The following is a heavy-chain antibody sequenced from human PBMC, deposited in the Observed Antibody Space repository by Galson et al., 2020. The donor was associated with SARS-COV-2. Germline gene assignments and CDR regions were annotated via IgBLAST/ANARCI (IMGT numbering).Heavy chain of an antibody. D-gene: IGHD4-17*01. CDR1: GTSISSGSYS. Sequence: SETLSLTCAVSGTSISSGSYSWTWIRQPPGKGLEWIRYISHSGGTYYNPSLKSRVTISGDRSKNQFSLRLSSVTAADTAVYYCARLHYGEYAPEAFDIWGPGTRVTVAS. J-gene: IGHJ3*02. V-gene: IGHV4-30-2*01. CDR3: ARLHYGEYAPEAFDI. CDR2: ISHSGGT.